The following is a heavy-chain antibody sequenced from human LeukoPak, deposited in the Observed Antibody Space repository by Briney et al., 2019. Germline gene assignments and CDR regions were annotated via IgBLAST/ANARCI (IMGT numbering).Heavy chain of an antibody. D-gene: IGHD5-24*01. CDR1: GVSMSNYY. V-gene: IGHV4-59*08. Sequence: PSETLSLTCTVSGVSMSNYYWSWIRQPPGKGLEWIGYIYFSGSSNYTPSLKSRVTMSVDTSKNQIFLKLSSVTAADTAVYYCARHVRSGYNFLDYWGQGNLVTVSS. CDR2: IYFSGSS. CDR3: ARHVRSGYNFLDY. J-gene: IGHJ4*02.